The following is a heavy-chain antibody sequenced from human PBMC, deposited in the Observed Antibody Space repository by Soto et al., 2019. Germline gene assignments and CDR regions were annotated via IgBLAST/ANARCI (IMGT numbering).Heavy chain of an antibody. CDR2: IYYSGST. V-gene: IGHV4-31*03. D-gene: IGHD3-22*01. CDR1: GGSISSGGYY. Sequence: SETLSLTCTVSGGSISSGGYYWSWIRQHPGKGLEWIGYIYYSGSTYYNPSLKSRVTISVDTSKNQFSLKLSSVTAADTAVYYCARDLRGLYYYDSSGYLETYGMDVWGQGTTVTVSS. J-gene: IGHJ6*02. CDR3: ARDLRGLYYYDSSGYLETYGMDV.